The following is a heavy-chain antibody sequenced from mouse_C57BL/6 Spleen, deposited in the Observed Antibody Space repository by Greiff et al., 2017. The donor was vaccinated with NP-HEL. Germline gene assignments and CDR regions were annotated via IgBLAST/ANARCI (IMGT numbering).Heavy chain of an antibody. CDR3: VRSHYYGSSWYFDV. CDR1: GFSFNTYA. D-gene: IGHD1-1*01. J-gene: IGHJ1*03. CDR2: IRSKSNNYAT. Sequence: EVKLMESGGGLVQPKGSLKLSCAASGFSFNTYAMNWVRQAPGKGLEWVARIRSKSNNYATYYADSVKDRFTISRDDSESMLYLQMNNLKNEDTAMYYCVRSHYYGSSWYFDVWGTGTTVTVSS. V-gene: IGHV10-1*01.